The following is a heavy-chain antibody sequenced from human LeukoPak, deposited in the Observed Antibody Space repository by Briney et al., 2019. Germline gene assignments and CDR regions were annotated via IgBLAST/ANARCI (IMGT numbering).Heavy chain of an antibody. CDR2: ISGSGGST. J-gene: IGHJ4*02. Sequence: GGSLRLSCAASGFTFSSYAMRWVRQAPGKGLEWVSAISGSGGSTYYADSGKGRFTISRDNSKNTLYLQMNSLRAEDTAVYYCAKDSCSSISCLYYFDYWGQGTLVTVSS. V-gene: IGHV3-23*01. CDR3: AKDSCSSISCLYYFDY. CDR1: GFTFSSYA. D-gene: IGHD2-2*01.